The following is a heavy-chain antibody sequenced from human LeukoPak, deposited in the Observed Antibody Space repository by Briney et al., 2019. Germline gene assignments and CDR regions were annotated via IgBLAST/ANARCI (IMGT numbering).Heavy chain of an antibody. CDR2: ISAYNGNT. J-gene: IGHJ4*02. V-gene: IGHV1-18*01. CDR1: GGTFSSYA. CDR3: ARSQTYYYGSGSYPYDY. D-gene: IGHD3-10*01. Sequence: ASVKVSCKASGGTFSSYAISWVRQAPGQGLEWMGWISAYNGNTNYAQKLQGRVTMTTDTSTSTAYMELRSLRSDDTAVYYCARSQTYYYGSGSYPYDYWGQGTLVTVSS.